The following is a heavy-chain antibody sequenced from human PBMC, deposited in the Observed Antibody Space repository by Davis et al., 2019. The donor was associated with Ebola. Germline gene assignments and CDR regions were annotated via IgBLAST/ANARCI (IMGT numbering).Heavy chain of an antibody. CDR3: ARDKFCSSSNCWRGWGWFDP. V-gene: IGHV4-59*01. CDR1: GGSMNDYC. CDR2: ICYSGST. J-gene: IGHJ5*02. D-gene: IGHD2-2*01. Sequence: MPGGSLRLSCTVSGGSMNDYCWSWIRQSPGRGLEWFGYICYSGSTIYNPSLKSRVTMSLDTSKNQISLRLTSVTAADTAVYYCARDKFCSSSNCWRGWGWFDPWGQGTLVTVSS.